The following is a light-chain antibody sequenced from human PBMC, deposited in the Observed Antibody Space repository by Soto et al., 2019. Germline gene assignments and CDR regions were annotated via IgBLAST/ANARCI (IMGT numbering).Light chain of an antibody. CDR2: AAS. Sequence: DIQMTQSPSSVSASVGDTVTITCRASQNILNWLAWYQQKPGKAPELLIYAASSLQYGVPSRFSGSGSGTHCTLTISSLESEDFATYDWQQSNSFPRTFGPGTTVDVK. V-gene: IGKV1D-12*01. J-gene: IGKJ3*01. CDR1: QNILNW. CDR3: QQSNSFPRT.